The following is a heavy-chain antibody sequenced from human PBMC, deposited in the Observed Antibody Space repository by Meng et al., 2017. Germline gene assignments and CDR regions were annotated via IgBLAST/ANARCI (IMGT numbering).Heavy chain of an antibody. J-gene: IGHJ4*02. CDR1: GFTFSSYW. CDR3: AKVGRYGDYCYFDY. CDR2: INSDGSST. Sequence: GGSLRLSCAASGFTFSSYWMHWVRQAPGKGLVWVSRINSDGSSTSYADSVKGRFTISRDNSKNTLYLQMNSLRAEDTAVYYCAKVGRYGDYCYFDYWGQGTLVTVSS. V-gene: IGHV3-74*01. D-gene: IGHD4-17*01.